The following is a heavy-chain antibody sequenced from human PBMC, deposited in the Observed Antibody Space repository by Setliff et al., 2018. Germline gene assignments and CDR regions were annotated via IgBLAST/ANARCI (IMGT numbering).Heavy chain of an antibody. D-gene: IGHD3-3*01. CDR2: IYYSGST. CDR1: GGSISSSSYY. V-gene: IGHV4-39*07. Sequence: PSETLSLTCTVSGGSISSSSYYWGWTRQPPGKGLEWIGSIYYSGSTYYNPSLKSRVTISVDTSKNQFSLKLSSVTAADTAVYYCARRETYYNFWSYRYYPFDYWGQGTLVTVSS. J-gene: IGHJ4*02. CDR3: ARRETYYNFWSYRYYPFDY.